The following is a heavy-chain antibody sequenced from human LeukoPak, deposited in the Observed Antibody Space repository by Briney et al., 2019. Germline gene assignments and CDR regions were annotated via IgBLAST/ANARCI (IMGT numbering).Heavy chain of an antibody. Sequence: ASLKVSCQATGYNFSIYGITWVRQAPGQGLEWLGWISPQKGNTYSARSLQGRVTLTTDTSTNTAHLDLRSLTSDDTALYYCARAGVHVAVAGTADHWGPGTLVTVSS. CDR3: ARAGVHVAVAGTADH. CDR2: ISPQKGNT. D-gene: IGHD6-19*01. J-gene: IGHJ4*02. CDR1: GYNFSIYG. V-gene: IGHV1-18*01.